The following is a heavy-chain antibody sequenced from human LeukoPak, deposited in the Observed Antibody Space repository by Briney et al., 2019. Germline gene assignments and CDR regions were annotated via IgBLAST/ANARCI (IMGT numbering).Heavy chain of an antibody. CDR3: ARGFDSSGYSTDY. V-gene: IGHV4-30-4*01. J-gene: IGHJ4*02. CDR2: IYYSGST. CDR1: GGSISSGDYY. D-gene: IGHD3-22*01. Sequence: KTSETLSLTCTVSGGSISSGDYYWSWIRQPPGKGLEWIGYIYYSGSTYYNPSLKSRVTISVDTSKNQFSLRLSSVTAADTAVYYCARGFDSSGYSTDYWGQGTLVTVSS.